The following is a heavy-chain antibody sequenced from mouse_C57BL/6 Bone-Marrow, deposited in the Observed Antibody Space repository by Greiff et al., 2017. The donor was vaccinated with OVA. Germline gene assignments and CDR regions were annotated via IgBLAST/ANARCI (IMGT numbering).Heavy chain of an antibody. V-gene: IGHV5-4*01. J-gene: IGHJ2*02. D-gene: IGHD1-1*01. CDR2: ISDGGSYT. CDR3: ARDYGSSSDY. CDR1: GFTFSSYA. Sequence: EVQLVESGGGLVKPGGSLKLSCAASGFTFSSYAMSWVRQTPEKRLEWVATISDGGSYTYYPDNVKGRFTISRDNAKHILYLHMSHLKAEDTAMDDCARDYGSSSDYWGQGTSLTVSS.